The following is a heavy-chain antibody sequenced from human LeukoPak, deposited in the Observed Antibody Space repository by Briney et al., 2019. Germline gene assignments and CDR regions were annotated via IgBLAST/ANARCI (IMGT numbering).Heavy chain of an antibody. V-gene: IGHV3-53*01. CDR1: GFTVSSNY. D-gene: IGHD5-12*01. CDR3: ARIPIVTITSGGY. Sequence: GGSLRLSCAASGFTVSSNYMSWVRQAPGKGLDWVSVIYSSGDTYYADSVKGRFTISRDNTRNTLYLQLNSLRAEDTAVYYCARIPIVTITSGGYWGQGTLVTVSS. CDR2: IYSSGDT. J-gene: IGHJ1*01.